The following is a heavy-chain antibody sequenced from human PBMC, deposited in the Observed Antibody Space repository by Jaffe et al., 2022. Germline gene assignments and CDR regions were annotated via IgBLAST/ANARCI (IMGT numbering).Heavy chain of an antibody. CDR3: VKNYYGSGTQSKGDY. J-gene: IGHJ4*02. Sequence: EVQLVESGGGLVQPGRSLRLSCTASGFTFGDYAMSWFRQAPGKGLEWVGFIRSKAYGGTTEYAASVKGRFTISRDDSKSIAYLQMNSLKTEDTAVYYCVKNYYGSGTQSKGDYWGQGTLVTVSS. V-gene: IGHV3-49*03. CDR1: GFTFGDYA. D-gene: IGHD3-10*01. CDR2: IRSKAYGGTT.